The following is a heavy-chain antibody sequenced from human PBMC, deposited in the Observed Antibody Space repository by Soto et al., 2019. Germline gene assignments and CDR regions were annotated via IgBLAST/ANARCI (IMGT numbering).Heavy chain of an antibody. V-gene: IGHV3-7*03. J-gene: IGHJ4*02. Sequence: ESVGGLVQPGGSLRLSCAASGFTFGNNWMSWVRQAPGKGLEWVANIKRDGSEKYYVDSVKGRFAISRENAKNTLYLQMNSLRADDTAVYYCASLEWESSGYADYWGQGTLVTVSS. CDR1: GFTFGNNW. CDR2: IKRDGSEK. CDR3: ASLEWESSGYADY. D-gene: IGHD3-3*01.